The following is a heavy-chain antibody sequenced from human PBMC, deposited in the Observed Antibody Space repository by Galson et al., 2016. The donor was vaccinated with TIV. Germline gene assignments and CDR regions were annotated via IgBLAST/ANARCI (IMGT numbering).Heavy chain of an antibody. D-gene: IGHD3-10*01. J-gene: IGHJ4*02. CDR3: ARDDYYESGVDY. Sequence: SLRPSCSASGFTFTNRPMHCVRQAPGKELEWVATISYDGNEKYYDDSLKGRFTISRDNSKEKLFVQLNSLRFEDTAVYYCARDDYYESGVDYWGQGTLVNVSS. V-gene: IGHV3-30*14. CDR1: GFTFTNRP. CDR2: ISYDGNEK.